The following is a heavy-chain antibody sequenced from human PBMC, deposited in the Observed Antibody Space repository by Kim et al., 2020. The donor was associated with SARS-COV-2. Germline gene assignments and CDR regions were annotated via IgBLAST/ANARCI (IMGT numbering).Heavy chain of an antibody. J-gene: IGHJ4*02. CDR3: ARVASLLGEDY. D-gene: IGHD3-16*01. V-gene: IGHV1-69*01. Sequence: DSARQFQGRFTITADESTSTVFMQLSSLSSEDTAIYYCARVASLLGEDYWGQGTLVTVSS.